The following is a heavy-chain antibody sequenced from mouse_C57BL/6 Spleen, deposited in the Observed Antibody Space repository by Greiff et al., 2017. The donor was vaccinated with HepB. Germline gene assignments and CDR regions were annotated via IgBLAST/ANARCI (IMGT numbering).Heavy chain of an antibody. CDR2: ISSGGSYT. CDR1: GFTFSSYG. CDR3: ARIYYDYGGY. J-gene: IGHJ2*01. Sequence: EVQGVESGGDLVKPGGSLKLSCAASGFTFSSYGMSWVRQTPDKRLEWVATISSGGSYTYYPDSVKGRFTISRDNAKNTLYLQMSSLKSEDTAMYYCARIYYDYGGYWGQGTTLTVSS. D-gene: IGHD2-4*01. V-gene: IGHV5-6*01.